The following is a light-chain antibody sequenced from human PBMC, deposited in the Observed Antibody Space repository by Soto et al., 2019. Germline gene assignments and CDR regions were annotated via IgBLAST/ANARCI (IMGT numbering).Light chain of an antibody. Sequence: DIQMTQSPSSLSASVGDRVTITCRASQSISSYLNWYQQKPGKAPKLLIYAASSLQSGVPPRFSGSGSGTDFTLTISSLQPEDFATYYCQQSYSTPRTFSQGTQVDLK. J-gene: IGKJ1*01. V-gene: IGKV1-39*01. CDR3: QQSYSTPRT. CDR2: AAS. CDR1: QSISSY.